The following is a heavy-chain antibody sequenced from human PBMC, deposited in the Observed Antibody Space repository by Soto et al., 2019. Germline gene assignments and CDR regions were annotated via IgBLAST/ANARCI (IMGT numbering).Heavy chain of an antibody. CDR2: IYSGGST. J-gene: IGHJ4*02. CDR1: GFTVSSNY. Sequence: EVQLVESGGGLVQPGGSLRLSCAASGFTVSSNYMSWVRQAPGKGLEWVSVIYSGGSTYYADSVKGRFTISRDNSKNTLYLQMNSLRAEDTAVYYCARGGYGSGSYGYDYWGQGTLVTVSS. D-gene: IGHD3-10*01. V-gene: IGHV3-66*01. CDR3: ARGGYGSGSYGYDY.